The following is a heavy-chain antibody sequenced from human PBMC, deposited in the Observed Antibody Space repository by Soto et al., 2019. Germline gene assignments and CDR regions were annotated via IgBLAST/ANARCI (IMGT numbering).Heavy chain of an antibody. J-gene: IGHJ4*02. V-gene: IGHV4-59*08. Sequence: PSETLSLTCTVSGGSISSYYWSWIRQPPGKGLEWIGYIYYSGSTNYNPSLKSRVTISVDTSKNQFSLKLSSVTAADTAVYYCARHDQGQQLPLDYWGQGTLVTVSS. CDR2: IYYSGST. D-gene: IGHD6-13*01. CDR1: GGSISSYY. CDR3: ARHDQGQQLPLDY.